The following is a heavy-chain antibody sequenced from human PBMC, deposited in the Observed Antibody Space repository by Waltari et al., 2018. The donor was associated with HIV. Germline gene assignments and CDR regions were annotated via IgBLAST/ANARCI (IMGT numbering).Heavy chain of an antibody. CDR2: MKKCEIQK. CDR1: GFSFSDSW. V-gene: IGHV3-7*01. J-gene: IGHJ5*01. D-gene: IGHD3-10*01. CDR3: GRCDYFWSGRGARSWFGS. Sequence: VQLVESGGALVRPGGSLTLPCDTPGFSFSDSWMSGVRQAPGKGLGWVATMKKCEIQKECFDSVKVRFHMCRDSAKCTFFLQRNSLRVEDTALCYCGRCDYFWSGRGARSWFGSWGQGTLVTVSS.